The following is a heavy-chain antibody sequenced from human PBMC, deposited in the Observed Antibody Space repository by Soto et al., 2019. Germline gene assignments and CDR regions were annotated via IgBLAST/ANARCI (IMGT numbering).Heavy chain of an antibody. CDR2: INHSGST. CDR1: GGSFSGYY. CDR3: ARNTRITIFGVVTLNNWFDP. D-gene: IGHD3-3*01. V-gene: IGHV4-34*01. J-gene: IGHJ5*02. Sequence: PSETLSLTCAVYGGSFSGYYWSWIRQPPGKGLEWIGEINHSGSTNYNPSLKSRVTISVDTSKNQFSLKLSSVTAADTAVYYCARNTRITIFGVVTLNNWFDPWGQGTLVT.